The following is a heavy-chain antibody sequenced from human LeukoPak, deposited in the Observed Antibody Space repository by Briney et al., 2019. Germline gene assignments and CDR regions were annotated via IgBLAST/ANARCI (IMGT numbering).Heavy chain of an antibody. J-gene: IGHJ4*02. V-gene: IGHV3-23*01. CDR1: GFTFSSNG. CDR2: ISGSGDSP. CDR3: AKDVGGGTDY. D-gene: IGHD3-16*01. Sequence: GGSLRLSCVASGFTFSSNGMSWVRQAPGKGLEWVSGISGSGDSPYYADSVKGRFTISRDNSKNALYLQMNSLRDEDTAVYYCAKDVGGGTDYWGQGTLVTVSS.